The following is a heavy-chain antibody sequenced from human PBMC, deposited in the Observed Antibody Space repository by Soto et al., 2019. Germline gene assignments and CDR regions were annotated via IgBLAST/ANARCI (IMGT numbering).Heavy chain of an antibody. Sequence: QLQLQESGPGLVKPSETLSLTCTVSGGSISSSSYYWGWIRQPPGKGLEWIGSIYYSGSTYYNPSLKSRVTISVDTSKNQFSLKLSSVTAADTAVYYCATYKVEARIAARPGWFDPWGQGTLVTVSS. D-gene: IGHD6-6*01. J-gene: IGHJ5*02. CDR2: IYYSGST. CDR1: GGSISSSSYY. CDR3: ATYKVEARIAARPGWFDP. V-gene: IGHV4-39*01.